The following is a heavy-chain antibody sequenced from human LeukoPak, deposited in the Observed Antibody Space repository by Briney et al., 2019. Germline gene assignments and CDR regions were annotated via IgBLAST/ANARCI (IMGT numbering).Heavy chain of an antibody. CDR3: ARVNYDILTGQGGWFDP. V-gene: IGHV4-30-2*01. CDR1: GGSISSGGYS. J-gene: IGHJ5*02. D-gene: IGHD3-9*01. Sequence: SETLSLTCAVSGGSISSGGYSWSWIRQPPGKGLEWIGYIYHSGSTYYNPSLKSRVTISVDRSKNRFSLKLSFVTAADTAVYFCARVNYDILTGQGGWFDPWGQGTLVTVSS. CDR2: IYHSGST.